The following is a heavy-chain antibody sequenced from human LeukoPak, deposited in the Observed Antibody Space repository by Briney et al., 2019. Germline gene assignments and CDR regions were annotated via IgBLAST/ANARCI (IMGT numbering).Heavy chain of an antibody. CDR2: ISGSGDNT. J-gene: IGHJ4*02. D-gene: IGHD6-19*01. V-gene: IGHV3-23*01. Sequence: GGSLRLSCAAFGFSFSSYAMSWVRQAPGKGLEWVSSISGSGDNTYYAESVKGRFTISRDNSKNTLFLQMNSLRAEDTAVFYCAKRSGYTTGWFFDFWGQGTLVTVSS. CDR1: GFSFSSYA. CDR3: AKRSGYTTGWFFDF.